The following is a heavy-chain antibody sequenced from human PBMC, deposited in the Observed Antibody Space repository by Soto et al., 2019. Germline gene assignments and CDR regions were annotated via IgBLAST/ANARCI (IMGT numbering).Heavy chain of an antibody. J-gene: IGHJ3*02. CDR1: GGSISSYY. V-gene: IGHV4-59*01. CDR3: AGRHYYDRRYDN. CDR2: IYYSGST. Sequence: QVQLQESGPGLVKPSETLSLTCTVSGGSISSYYWSWIRQPPGKGLEWIGYIYYSGSTNYNPSLKSRVTISVDTSKNQFSLKLSSVTGADTAVYYCAGRHYYDRRYDNWGQGTMVTVSS. D-gene: IGHD3-22*01.